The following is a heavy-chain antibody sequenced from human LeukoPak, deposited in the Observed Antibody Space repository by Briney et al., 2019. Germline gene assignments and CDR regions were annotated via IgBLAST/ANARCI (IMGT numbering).Heavy chain of an antibody. J-gene: IGHJ3*02. V-gene: IGHV4-34*01. CDR3: ASPIAARRHALDI. CDR1: GGSFSGYC. D-gene: IGHD6-6*01. CDR2: INHSGST. Sequence: SETLSLTCAVYGGSFSGYCWSWIRQPPGKGLEWIGEINHSGSTNYNPSLKSRVTISVDTSKNQFSLKLSSVTAADTAVYYCASPIAARRHALDIWGQGTMVTVSS.